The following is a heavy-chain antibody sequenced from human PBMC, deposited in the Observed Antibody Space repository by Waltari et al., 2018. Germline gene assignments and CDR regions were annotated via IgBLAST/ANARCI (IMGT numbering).Heavy chain of an antibody. CDR3: ARYVGYCSSTSCYSYDY. J-gene: IGHJ4*02. V-gene: IGHV1-18*04. Sequence: QVQLVQSGAEVKKPGASVKVSCKASGYTFTSYVIRWVRQAPGQGLEWMGWISAYNGNTNYAQKLQGRVTMTTDTSTSTAYMELRSLRSDDTAVYYCARYVGYCSSTSCYSYDYWGQGTLVTVSS. CDR1: GYTFTSYV. D-gene: IGHD2-2*02. CDR2: ISAYNGNT.